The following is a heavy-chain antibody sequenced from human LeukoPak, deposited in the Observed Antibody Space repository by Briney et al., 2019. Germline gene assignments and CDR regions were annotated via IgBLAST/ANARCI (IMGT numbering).Heavy chain of an antibody. CDR1: GGSISSSSYY. CDR2: IYYSGST. Sequence: PSETLSLTCTVSGGSISSSSYYWGWIRQPPGKGLEWIGSIYYSGSTYYNPSLKSRVTISVDTSKNQFSLKLSSVTAADTAVYYCARTSRDGCNYGGGFDYWGQGTLVTVSS. V-gene: IGHV4-39*01. CDR3: ARTSRDGCNYGGGFDY. J-gene: IGHJ4*02. D-gene: IGHD5-24*01.